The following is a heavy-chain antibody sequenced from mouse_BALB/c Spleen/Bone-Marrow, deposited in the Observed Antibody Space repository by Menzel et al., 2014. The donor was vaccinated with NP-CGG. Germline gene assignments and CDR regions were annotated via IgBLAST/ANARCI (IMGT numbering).Heavy chain of an antibody. CDR2: PSSGGSYT. V-gene: IGHV5-9-3*01. D-gene: IGHD2-14*01. Sequence: EVQVVESGGGLVKPGGSLKLSCAASGFTFSSCAMSWVRQTPEKRLEWVATPSSGGSYTYCLDSVKGRFTISRDNAKNTLYLQMSSLRSKDTAMYYCARAGRYDGNFDYWGQGTTLTVSS. J-gene: IGHJ2*01. CDR3: ARAGRYDGNFDY. CDR1: GFTFSSCA.